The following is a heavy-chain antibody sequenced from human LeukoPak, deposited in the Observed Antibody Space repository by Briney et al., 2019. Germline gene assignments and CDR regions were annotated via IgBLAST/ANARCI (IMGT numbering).Heavy chain of an antibody. Sequence: SETLSLTCTVSGGSISSYYWSWIRQSPGKGLEWIGYIYYSGSTNYNPSLKSRVTISVDTSKNQFSLKLSSVTAADTAVYYCARGSYDSSGYDSLDYWGQGTLVTVSS. CDR3: ARGSYDSSGYDSLDY. V-gene: IGHV4-59*01. D-gene: IGHD3-22*01. CDR2: IYYSGST. J-gene: IGHJ4*02. CDR1: GGSISSYY.